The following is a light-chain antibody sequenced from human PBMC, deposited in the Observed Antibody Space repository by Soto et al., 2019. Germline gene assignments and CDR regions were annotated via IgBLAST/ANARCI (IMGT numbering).Light chain of an antibody. CDR3: QQYNNWTPRT. J-gene: IGKJ1*01. CDR2: GAS. V-gene: IGKV3-15*01. Sequence: EIVMTQSPATLSVSPGERVTLSCRASQSVSSNLAWYQQKPGQAPRLLIYGASTRATGIPVRFSGSGSGTEFTLTISSLQSEDLAVYYCQQYNNWTPRTFGQGTKVEIK. CDR1: QSVSSN.